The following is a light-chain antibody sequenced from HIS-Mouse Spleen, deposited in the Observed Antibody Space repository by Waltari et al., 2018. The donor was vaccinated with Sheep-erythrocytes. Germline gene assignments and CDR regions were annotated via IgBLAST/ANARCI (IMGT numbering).Light chain of an antibody. J-gene: IGLJ1*01. CDR2: DVS. Sequence: QSALTQPRSVSGSPGPSVTISCPGTSSALGGSNDVSWYQQNPGKAPKLMIYDVSKRPSGVPDRFSGSKSGNTASLTISGLQAEDEADYYCCSYAGSYNHVFATGTKVTVL. V-gene: IGLV2-11*01. CDR1: SSALGGSND. CDR3: CSYAGSYNHV.